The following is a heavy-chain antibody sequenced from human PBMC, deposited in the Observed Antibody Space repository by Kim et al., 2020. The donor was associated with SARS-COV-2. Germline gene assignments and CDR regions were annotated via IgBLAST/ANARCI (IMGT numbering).Heavy chain of an antibody. CDR1: GGSINSYY. Sequence: SETLSLTCTVSGGSINSYYWRSLRQRPGKVRKWIGFILCSGCTSYNPSLKSRIAISEYTFRNAFSLMTTSLPAAAASVMYWQIWTHADTHGYY. CDR3: QIWTHADTHGYY. J-gene: IGHJ6*01. D-gene: IGHD5-18*01. V-gene: IGHV4-59*08. CDR2: ILCSGCT.